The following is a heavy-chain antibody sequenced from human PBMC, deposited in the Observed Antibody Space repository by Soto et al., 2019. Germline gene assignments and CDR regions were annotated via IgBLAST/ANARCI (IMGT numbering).Heavy chain of an antibody. CDR3: VTTAFASSG. CDR2: MNPNTGNT. Sequence: QVQLVQSGAEVKKPGASVKVSCKTSGYTFTSYDINWVRQATGQGLEWMGWMNPNTGNTGYAQNLQGRVTLTRDTSISTASMELSSLRSQDTAVYYCVTTAFASSGWGQGTLVTVSS. D-gene: IGHD3-22*01. V-gene: IGHV1-8*01. J-gene: IGHJ4*02. CDR1: GYTFTSYD.